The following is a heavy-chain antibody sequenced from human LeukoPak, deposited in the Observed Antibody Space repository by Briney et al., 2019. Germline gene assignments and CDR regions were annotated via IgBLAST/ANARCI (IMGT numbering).Heavy chain of an antibody. D-gene: IGHD7-27*01. CDR3: ARAGGLGIQNYYHYMDV. CDR2: INSDGSST. CDR1: GFTFSSYW. J-gene: IGHJ6*03. V-gene: IGHV3-74*01. Sequence: GGSLRLSCAASGFTFSSYWMHWVRQAPGKGLVWVSRINSDGSSTSYADSVKGRFTISRDTAKNTLYLQMNSLRAEDTAVYYCARAGGLGIQNYYHYMDVWGKGTTVTVSS.